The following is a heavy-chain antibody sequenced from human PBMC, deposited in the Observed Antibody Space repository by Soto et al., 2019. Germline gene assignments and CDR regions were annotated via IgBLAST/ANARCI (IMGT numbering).Heavy chain of an antibody. V-gene: IGHV4-31*03. D-gene: IGHD5-12*01. CDR1: GGSLSSGGYY. J-gene: IGHJ6*03. CDR3: ARGGGYSGYDSYSYYYYYMDV. CDR2: IYYSGST. Sequence: SETLSLTCTVSGGSLSSGGYYWSWIRQHPGKGLEWIGYIYYSGSTYYNPSLKSRVTISVDTSKNQFSLKLSSVTAADTAVYYCARGGGYSGYDSYSYYYYYMDVWGKGTTVTVSS.